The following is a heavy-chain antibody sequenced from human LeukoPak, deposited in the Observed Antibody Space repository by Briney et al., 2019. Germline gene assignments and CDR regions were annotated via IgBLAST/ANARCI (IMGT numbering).Heavy chain of an antibody. CDR2: IYYSGST. CDR3: ARPLLRGDYFDY. J-gene: IGHJ4*02. V-gene: IGHV4-39*01. Sequence: SETLSLTCTVSGGSISSSSYYWGWIRRPPGKGLEWIGSIYYSGSTYYNPSLKSRVTISVDTSKNQFSLKLSSVTAADTAVYYCARPLLRGDYFDYWGQGTLVTVSS. CDR1: GGSISSSSYY. D-gene: IGHD1-26*01.